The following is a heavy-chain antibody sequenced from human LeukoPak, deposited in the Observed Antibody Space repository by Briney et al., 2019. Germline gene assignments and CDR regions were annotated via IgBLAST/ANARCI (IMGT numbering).Heavy chain of an antibody. CDR3: ASLLRDILPFFDY. V-gene: IGHV3-21*01. CDR2: ISSSYYI. Sequence: GGSLRLSCAASGFTFSRYTMNWVRQAPGKGLEWVSSISSSYYIYYADSLRGRFTISRDNAKNSLFLQMDSLRAEDTAVYYCASLLRDILPFFDYWGQGTLVTVSS. CDR1: GFTFSRYT. J-gene: IGHJ4*02.